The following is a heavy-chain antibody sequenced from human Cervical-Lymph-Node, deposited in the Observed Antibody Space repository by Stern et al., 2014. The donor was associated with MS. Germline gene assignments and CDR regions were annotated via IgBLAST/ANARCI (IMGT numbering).Heavy chain of an antibody. Sequence: EVKLVESGGGLVQPGGSLRLSCAASGFTFSSFNMNWVRQAPGKGLEWVSYISNSSSSIDYADSVKGRFTISRDNAKNSLYLQMSSLRDEDTAVYYCARDCRLRYFDGWGQGTLVTVSS. CDR3: ARDCRLRYFDG. J-gene: IGHJ4*02. D-gene: IGHD3-9*01. CDR2: ISNSSSSI. V-gene: IGHV3-48*02. CDR1: GFTFSSFN.